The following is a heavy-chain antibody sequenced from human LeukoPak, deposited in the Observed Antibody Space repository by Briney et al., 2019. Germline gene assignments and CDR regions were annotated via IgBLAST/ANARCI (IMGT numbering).Heavy chain of an antibody. CDR2: IYYSGST. D-gene: IGHD6-19*01. V-gene: IGHV4-59*01. CDR1: GGSISSYY. Sequence: SETLSLTCTVPGGSISSYYWSWIRQPPGKGLEWIGYIYYSGSTNYNPSLKSRVTISVDTSKNQFSLKLSSVTAADTAVYYCARVIRVYSSGWYYFDYWGQGTLVTVSS. CDR3: ARVIRVYSSGWYYFDY. J-gene: IGHJ4*02.